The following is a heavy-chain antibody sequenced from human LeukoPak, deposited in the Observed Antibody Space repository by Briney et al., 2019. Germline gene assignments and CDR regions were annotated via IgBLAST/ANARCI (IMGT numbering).Heavy chain of an antibody. J-gene: IGHJ3*02. CDR1: GGSISSYY. D-gene: IGHD1-26*01. Sequence: SETLSLTCTVSGGSISSYYWSWIRQPPGKGLEWIGYIYYSGSTNYNHSLKSRVTISVDTSKNQFSLKLSSVTAADTAVYYCARERVEWEPRNDAFDIWGQGTMVTVSS. V-gene: IGHV4-59*01. CDR2: IYYSGST. CDR3: ARERVEWEPRNDAFDI.